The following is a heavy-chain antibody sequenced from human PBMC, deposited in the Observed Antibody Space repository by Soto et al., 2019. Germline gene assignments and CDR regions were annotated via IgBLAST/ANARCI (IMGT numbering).Heavy chain of an antibody. Sequence: HPAGSLRLSCEASGVYISVYWMNWVRQAPGKGPEWVANIKFDGSEKQYVDSVKGRFTISRDNARKSVFLQMNSLRAGDTAVYYCVKDGGYCSSATCYSPRNHYFDAWDQVTPGPVSS. D-gene: IGHD2-2*01. J-gene: IGHJ5*02. V-gene: IGHV3-7*01. CDR2: IKFDGSEK. CDR3: VKDGGYCSSATCYSPRNHYFDA. CDR1: GVYISVYW.